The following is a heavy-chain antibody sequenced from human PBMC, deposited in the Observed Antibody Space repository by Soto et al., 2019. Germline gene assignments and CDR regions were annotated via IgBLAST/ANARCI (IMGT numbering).Heavy chain of an antibody. CDR2: INSDGSST. CDR3: TRDPAPSGWYDY. V-gene: IGHV3-74*01. CDR1: GFTLRDYW. J-gene: IGHJ4*02. Sequence: GGSLRLSCAASGFTLRDYWMHWVRQAPGKGLVWVSRINSDGSSTSYADSVKGRFVISRDSAKNMLYLQMNSLRAEDTALYYCTRDPAPSGWYDYWGRGTLVTVSS. D-gene: IGHD6-19*01.